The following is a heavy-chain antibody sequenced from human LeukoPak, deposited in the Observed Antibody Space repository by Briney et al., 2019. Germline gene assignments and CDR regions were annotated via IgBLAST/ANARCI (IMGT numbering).Heavy chain of an antibody. J-gene: IGHJ4*02. CDR1: GGSISSYY. CDR3: ARTYYDFWSGYYNIDY. Sequence: SETLSLTCTVSGGSISSYYWSWIRQSPGKRLEWIGYIYYSGSTNYNPSLKSRVTISVDTSKNQFSLKLSSVTAADTAVYYCARTYYDFWSGYYNIDYWGQGTLVTVSS. D-gene: IGHD3-3*01. CDR2: IYYSGST. V-gene: IGHV4-59*01.